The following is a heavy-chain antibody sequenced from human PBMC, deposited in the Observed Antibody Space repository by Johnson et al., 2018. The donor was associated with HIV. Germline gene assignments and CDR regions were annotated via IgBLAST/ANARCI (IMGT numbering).Heavy chain of an antibody. CDR1: GFTFSSYG. CDR2: IWYDGSNK. V-gene: IGHV3-33*01. CDR3: ARDGKVGATPRRAFDI. Sequence: QVQLVESGGGLVQPGGSLRLSCAASGFTFSSYGMHWVRQAPGKGLEWVAVIWYDGSNKYYADSVKGRFTISRDNSKNTLYLQMNSLRAEDTAVYYCARDGKVGATPRRAFDIWGQGTMVTGSS. D-gene: IGHD1-26*01. J-gene: IGHJ3*02.